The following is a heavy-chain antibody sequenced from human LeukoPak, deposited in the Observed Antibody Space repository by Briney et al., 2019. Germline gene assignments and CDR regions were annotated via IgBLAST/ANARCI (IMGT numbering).Heavy chain of an antibody. CDR3: ARGSNWFDP. CDR2: IYYSGST. Sequence: SETLSLTCTVSGASISDFYWSWIRLPPGKGVEWIGYIYYSGSTNYNPSLKSRVTISKDTSKKWVSLKLTSATAADTAVYYCARGSNWFDPWGQGILVTVSS. V-gene: IGHV4-59*01. CDR1: GASISDFY. J-gene: IGHJ5*02. D-gene: IGHD6-6*01.